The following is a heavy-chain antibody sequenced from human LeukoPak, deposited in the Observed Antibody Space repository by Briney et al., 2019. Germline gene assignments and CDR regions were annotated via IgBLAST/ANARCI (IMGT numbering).Heavy chain of an antibody. CDR3: ARDRTGGGDFFDY. Sequence: GGSLRLSCAASGFTFSSYAMHWVRQAPGKGLEWVAVISYDGSNKYYADSVKGRFTISRDNSKNTLYLQMNSLRAEDTAVYYCARDRTGGGDFFDYWGQGTLVTVSS. V-gene: IGHV3-30-3*01. CDR2: ISYDGSNK. D-gene: IGHD2-8*02. J-gene: IGHJ4*02. CDR1: GFTFSSYA.